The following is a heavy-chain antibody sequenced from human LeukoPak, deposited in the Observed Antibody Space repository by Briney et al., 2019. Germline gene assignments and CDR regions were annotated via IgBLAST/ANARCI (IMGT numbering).Heavy chain of an antibody. CDR1: GYTFTGYY. V-gene: IGHV1-2*02. D-gene: IGHD2-15*01. CDR2: INPNSGGT. J-gene: IGHJ4*02. CDR3: ARVSGGVAATPPFDY. Sequence: ASVKVSCKASGYTFTGYYMHWVRQAPGQGLEWMGWINPNSGGTNYAQKFQGRVTMTRDTSISTAYMELSGLRSDDTAVYYCARVSGGVAATPPFDYWGQGTLVTVSS.